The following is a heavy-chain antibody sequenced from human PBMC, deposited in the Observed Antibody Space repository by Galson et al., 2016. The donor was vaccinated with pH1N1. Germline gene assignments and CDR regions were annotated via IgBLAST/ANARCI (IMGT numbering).Heavy chain of an antibody. V-gene: IGHV4-34*01. J-gene: IGHJ4*02. CDR2: INHSGSA. D-gene: IGHD3-3*01. CDR1: GGSFSDSS. Sequence: ETLSLTCAVYGGSFSDSSWGWIRQPPGKGLEWIGEINHSGSASYNASLRSRVTKSIDTSKHQFSLNLYSVTAADTAVDYCARVFLEGLYGHSPGVFDYWGQGTLVAVSS. CDR3: ARVFLEGLYGHSPGVFDY.